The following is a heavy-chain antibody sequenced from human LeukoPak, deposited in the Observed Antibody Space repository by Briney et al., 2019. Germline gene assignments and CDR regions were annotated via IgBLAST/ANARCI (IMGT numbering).Heavy chain of an antibody. V-gene: IGHV3-66*01. J-gene: IGHJ4*02. D-gene: IGHD2-21*02. Sequence: GGSLRLSCAASGFTVNSNYMSWVRQAPGKGLEWVSVIYSGGSTYYADSVKGRFTISRDNSKNTLYLQMNSLRAEDTAVYYCARVQGVVTTIDYWGQGTLVTVSS. CDR1: GFTVNSNY. CDR3: ARVQGVVTTIDY. CDR2: IYSGGST.